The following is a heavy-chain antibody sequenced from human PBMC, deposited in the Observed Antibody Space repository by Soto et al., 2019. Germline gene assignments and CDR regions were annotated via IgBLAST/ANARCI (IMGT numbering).Heavy chain of an antibody. CDR1: GYGFASYW. CDR2: IYPGDSET. Sequence: PGESLKISCKGSGYGFASYWIGWVRQMPEKGLEWMGIIYPGDSETRYSPSFQGQVTISADKSISTAYLQWSSLKASDTAMYYCTRHRSLWFGELLSYYFDYWGQGTLVTVSS. V-gene: IGHV5-51*01. D-gene: IGHD3-10*01. CDR3: TRHRSLWFGELLSYYFDY. J-gene: IGHJ4*01.